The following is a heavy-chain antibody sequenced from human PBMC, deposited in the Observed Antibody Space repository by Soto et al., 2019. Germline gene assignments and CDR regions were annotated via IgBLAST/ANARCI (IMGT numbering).Heavy chain of an antibody. CDR3: TTKKPYCSGGSCYSEYFQH. J-gene: IGHJ1*01. CDR1: GFTFSNAW. CDR2: IKSKTDGGTT. D-gene: IGHD2-15*01. Sequence: GGSLRLSCAASGFTFSNAWMSWVRQAPGKGLEWVGRIKSKTDGGTTDYAAPVKGRFTISRDDSKNTLYLQMNSLKTEDTAVYYCTTKKPYCSGGSCYSEYFQHWGQGTLVTVSS. V-gene: IGHV3-15*01.